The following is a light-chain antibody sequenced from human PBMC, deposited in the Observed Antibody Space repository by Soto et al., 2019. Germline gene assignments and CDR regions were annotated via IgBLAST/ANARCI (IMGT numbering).Light chain of an antibody. CDR3: SSYTSSSTV. CDR1: SSDVGGYNS. V-gene: IGLV2-14*01. J-gene: IGLJ2*01. Sequence: SALTPPASVSGSPGQSITISCTGTSSDVGGYNSVSWYQQPPGKAPNLMIYDVSNRPSGVSNRFSGSKSGNTASLTISGLQAEDEADYYCSSYTSSSTVFGGGTKLTVL. CDR2: DVS.